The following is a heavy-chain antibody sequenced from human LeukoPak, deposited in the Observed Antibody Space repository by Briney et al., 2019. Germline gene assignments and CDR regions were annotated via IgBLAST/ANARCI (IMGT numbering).Heavy chain of an antibody. J-gene: IGHJ4*02. D-gene: IGHD2-21*01. CDR2: IYYSGST. CDR1: GGSISSYY. Sequence: SETLSLTCTVSGGSISSYYWSWIRRPPGKGPEWIGYIYYSGSTNYNPSLKSRVTISVDTSKNQFSLKLSSVTAADTAVYYCARDADHCGGDCYSIIDWGQGTLVTVSS. CDR3: ARDADHCGGDCYSIID. V-gene: IGHV4-59*01.